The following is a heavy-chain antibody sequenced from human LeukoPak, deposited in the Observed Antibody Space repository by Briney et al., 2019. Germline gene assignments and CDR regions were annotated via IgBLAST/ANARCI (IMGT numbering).Heavy chain of an antibody. CDR1: GFTFSSHS. V-gene: IGHV3-33*08. D-gene: IGHD6-19*01. Sequence: PGGSLRLSCAASGFTFSSHSMNWVRQAPGKGLEWVAVLWYDGNNKYYADSVKGRFTISRDNSKNTLYLQMNSLRAEDTAVYYCARAEGGSGWTIDYWGQGTLVTVSS. J-gene: IGHJ4*02. CDR3: ARAEGGSGWTIDY. CDR2: LWYDGNNK.